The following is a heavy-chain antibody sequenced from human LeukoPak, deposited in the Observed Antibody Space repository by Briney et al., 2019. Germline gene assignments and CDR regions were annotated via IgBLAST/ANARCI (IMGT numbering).Heavy chain of an antibody. CDR2: ISGSGGST. CDR1: GFTFSSYA. CDR3: AKGTGSSGWWYFDY. J-gene: IGHJ4*02. Sequence: PGGSLRLSCAASGFTFSSYAMSWVRQAPGKGLEWVSAISGSGGSTHYADSVKGRFTISRDNSKNTLYLQMNSLRAEDTAVYYCAKGTGSSGWWYFDYWGQGTLVTVSS. V-gene: IGHV3-23*01. D-gene: IGHD6-19*01.